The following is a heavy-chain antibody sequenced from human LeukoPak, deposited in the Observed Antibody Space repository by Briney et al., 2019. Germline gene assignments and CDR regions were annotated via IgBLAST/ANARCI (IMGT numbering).Heavy chain of an antibody. V-gene: IGHV4-59*01. D-gene: IGHD3-22*01. J-gene: IGHJ4*02. CDR3: ARDHETMMDY. CDR1: GGSISSYY. CDR2: IYYSGST. Sequence: SETLSLTCTVSGGSISSYYWSWIRQPPGKGLEWIGYIYYSGSTNYNPSLKSRVTISVDTSKNQFSLKLSSVTAADTAVYYCARDHETMMDYWGQGTLVTVSS.